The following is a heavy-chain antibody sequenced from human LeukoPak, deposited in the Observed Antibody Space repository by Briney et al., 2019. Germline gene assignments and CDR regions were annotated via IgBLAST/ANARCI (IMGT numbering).Heavy chain of an antibody. J-gene: IGHJ6*03. CDR3: ARTTEGGYTYDYFYYYYMDV. CDR1: GGSISSYY. CDR2: IYYSGSA. V-gene: IGHV4-59*01. Sequence: KPSETLSLTCTVSGGSISSYYWSWIRQPPGKGLEWIGYIYYSGSANYKYSLKSRVTISVDTSKNQFSLKLSSVTAADTAVYYCARTTEGGYTYDYFYYYYMDVWGKGTTVTISS. D-gene: IGHD5-18*01.